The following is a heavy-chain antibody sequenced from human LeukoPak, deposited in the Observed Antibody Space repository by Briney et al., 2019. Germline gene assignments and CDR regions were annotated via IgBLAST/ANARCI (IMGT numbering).Heavy chain of an antibody. Sequence: PSETLSLTCTVSGGSISNYYWSWLRQPPGKGLEWLGYIYYSGTTNFNPSLKSRVIISVDTSKNQFSLRLTSVTAADTAVYYCARDSTPYGHSGYWGQGTLVTVSP. CDR2: IYYSGTT. CDR3: ARDSTPYGHSGY. CDR1: GGSISNYY. D-gene: IGHD4-17*01. V-gene: IGHV4-59*01. J-gene: IGHJ4*02.